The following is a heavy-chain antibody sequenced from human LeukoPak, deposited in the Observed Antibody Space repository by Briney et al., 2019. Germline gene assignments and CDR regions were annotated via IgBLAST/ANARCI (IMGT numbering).Heavy chain of an antibody. CDR3: ARGTAEWFDY. Sequence: SETLSLTCTVSGGSTSSYYWSWIRQPPGKGLEWIGYIYYSGSTNYNPSLKSRVTISVDTSKNQFSLKLSSVTAADTAVYYRARGTAEWFDYWGQGTLVTVSS. CDR2: IYYSGST. J-gene: IGHJ4*02. CDR1: GGSTSSYY. V-gene: IGHV4-59*01. D-gene: IGHD3-3*01.